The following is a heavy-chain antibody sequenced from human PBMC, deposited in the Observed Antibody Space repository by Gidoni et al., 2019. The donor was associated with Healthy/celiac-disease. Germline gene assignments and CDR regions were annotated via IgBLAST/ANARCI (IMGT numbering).Heavy chain of an antibody. D-gene: IGHD3-10*01. CDR1: GYSFTSYW. Sequence: EVQLVQSGAEVKKPGESLKISCKGSGYSFTSYWIGWVRQMPGKGLEWMGIIYPGDSDTRYSPAFQGQVTISADKSISTAYLQWSSLKASDTAMYYCARGLDGSGSYNSHFDYWGQGTLVTVSS. CDR2: IYPGDSDT. V-gene: IGHV5-51*01. CDR3: ARGLDGSGSYNSHFDY. J-gene: IGHJ4*02.